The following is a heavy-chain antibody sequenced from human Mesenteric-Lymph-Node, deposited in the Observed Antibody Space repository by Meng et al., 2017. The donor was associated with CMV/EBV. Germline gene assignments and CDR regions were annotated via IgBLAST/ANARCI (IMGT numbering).Heavy chain of an antibody. D-gene: IGHD3-22*01. CDR3: ARDYYDTSGYYYFDY. J-gene: IGHJ4*02. CDR1: GYTLNNYD. CDR2: MNPDSGNT. Sequence: SGYTLNNYDINWVRQAAGQGLEWMGWMNPDSGNTGYAQKFQGRVTITRDTSISTAYMELSSLRSEDTAVYYCARDYYDTSGYYYFDYWGQGTLVTVSS. V-gene: IGHV1-8*03.